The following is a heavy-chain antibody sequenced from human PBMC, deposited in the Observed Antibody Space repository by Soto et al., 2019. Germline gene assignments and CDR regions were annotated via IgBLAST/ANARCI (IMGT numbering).Heavy chain of an antibody. CDR3: ARQGFGPLHGLVAV. D-gene: IGHD3-10*01. V-gene: IGHV4-59*08. J-gene: IGHJ6*02. CDR1: GGSISSYY. Sequence: QVQLQESGPGLVKPSETMSLSCTVSGGSISSYYWSWFRRSPGKRMEWIGYVHHSWGSSYNPSLQSRVAISLDTSKSQFSLKVTSVTATDTAVYYCARQGFGPLHGLVAVWGQGTTVTVSS. CDR2: VHHSWGS.